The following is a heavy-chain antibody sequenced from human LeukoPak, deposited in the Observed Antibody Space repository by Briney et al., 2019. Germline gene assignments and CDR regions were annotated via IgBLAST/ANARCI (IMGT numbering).Heavy chain of an antibody. CDR3: ARDIGGSSSWPYYFDY. Sequence: GGSLRLSCVVSGFTFSSYSMNWVRQAPGKGLEWVSSISSSSSYIYYADSVKGRLTISRDNAKSSLYLQMNSLRAEDTAVYYCARDIGGSSSWPYYFDYWGQGTLVTVSS. CDR1: GFTFSSYS. CDR2: ISSSSSYI. J-gene: IGHJ4*02. D-gene: IGHD6-13*01. V-gene: IGHV3-21*01.